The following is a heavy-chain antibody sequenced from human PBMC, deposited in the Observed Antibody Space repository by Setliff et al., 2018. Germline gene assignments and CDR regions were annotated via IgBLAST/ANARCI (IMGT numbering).Heavy chain of an antibody. J-gene: IGHJ4*02. Sequence: ASVKVSCKASGYIFKSYGISWVRQAPGQGLEWMGIINVSGGSASYAEKFQGRVTMTRDTSTSTIYMELASLIYDDTAVYYCARAGDAATNRKGVFEFWGQGTRVTVSS. D-gene: IGHD1-26*01. CDR3: ARAGDAATNRKGVFEF. V-gene: IGHV1-46*02. CDR1: GYIFKSYG. CDR2: INVSGGSA.